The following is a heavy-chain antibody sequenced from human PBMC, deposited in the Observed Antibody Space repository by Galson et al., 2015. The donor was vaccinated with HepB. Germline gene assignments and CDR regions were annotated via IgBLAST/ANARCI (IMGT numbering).Heavy chain of an antibody. Sequence: SLRLSCAASGFTFSSYAMHWVRQAPGKGLDWVAVISYDGSNKYYADSVKGRFTISRDNSKNTLYLQMNSLRAEDTAVYYCARVDIAAAGTSWYFDYWGQGTLVTVSS. D-gene: IGHD6-13*01. CDR1: GFTFSSYA. J-gene: IGHJ4*02. V-gene: IGHV3-30*04. CDR2: ISYDGSNK. CDR3: ARVDIAAAGTSWYFDY.